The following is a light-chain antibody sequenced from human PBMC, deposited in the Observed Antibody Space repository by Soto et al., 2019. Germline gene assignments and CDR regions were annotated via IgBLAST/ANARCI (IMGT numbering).Light chain of an antibody. CDR3: QQYNHWWT. Sequence: AIRMTQSPSSLSASTGDRVTITCRASQGISSYLAWYQQKPGKAPKLLIYAASTLQSGVPSRFSGSGSGTDFTLTISSLQSEDFAVYYCQQYNHWWTFGQGTKVDIK. CDR2: AAS. V-gene: IGKV1-8*01. J-gene: IGKJ1*01. CDR1: QGISSY.